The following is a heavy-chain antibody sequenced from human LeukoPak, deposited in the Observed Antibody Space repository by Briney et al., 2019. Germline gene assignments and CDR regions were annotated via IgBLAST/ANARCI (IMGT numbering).Heavy chain of an antibody. CDR1: GFSFTGYW. Sequence: GESLKISCKGSGFSFTGYWIGWVRQMPGKGLEWMGIIYPGDSDTRYSPSFQGQVTISADKSISTAYLQWSSLKASDTAMYYCARHEGGRPQGAWIDYWGQGTLVTVSS. CDR2: IYPGDSDT. CDR3: ARHEGGRPQGAWIDY. V-gene: IGHV5-51*01. J-gene: IGHJ4*02. D-gene: IGHD2-15*01.